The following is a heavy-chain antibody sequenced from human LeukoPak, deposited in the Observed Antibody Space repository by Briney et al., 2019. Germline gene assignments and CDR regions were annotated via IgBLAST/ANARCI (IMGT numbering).Heavy chain of an antibody. CDR2: ISYDGSNE. CDR3: ARGPAANSGNYYVGDY. CDR1: GFTFSSYV. J-gene: IGHJ4*02. V-gene: IGHV3-30*04. Sequence: GRSLRLSCAASGFTFSSYVMHWVRQAPGKGLEWVAIISYDGSNEYYADSVKGRFTISRDNAKKTLFLQMNSLRAEDTGVYYCARGPAANSGNYYVGDYWGQGTLVTVSS. D-gene: IGHD1-26*01.